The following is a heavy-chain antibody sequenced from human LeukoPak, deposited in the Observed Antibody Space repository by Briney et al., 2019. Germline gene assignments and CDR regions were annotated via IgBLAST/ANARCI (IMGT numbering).Heavy chain of an antibody. Sequence: SETLSLTCTVSGGSVSSSGHFWNWVRQTPGKGLEWIGYTHDHGSTNYNPSLKSRVTISVDTSNNQFSLRLNSVTAADTAVYYCARHYGPWGQGTLVTVSS. J-gene: IGHJ5*02. CDR2: THDHGST. CDR1: GGSVSSSGHF. V-gene: IGHV4-61*08. D-gene: IGHD3-16*01. CDR3: ARHYGP.